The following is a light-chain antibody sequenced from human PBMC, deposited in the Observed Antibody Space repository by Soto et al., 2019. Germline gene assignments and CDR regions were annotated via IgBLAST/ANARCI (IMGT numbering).Light chain of an antibody. CDR3: AAWDDSLNGYWV. J-gene: IGLJ3*02. CDR1: SSNIGSNT. CDR2: SNN. V-gene: IGLV1-44*01. Sequence: QSVLTQPPSASGTPGQRVTISCSGSSSNIGSNTVTWYQQLPGTAPKLLIYSNNQRPSGVPDRFSGSKSGTSASLAISGLXSEDEADYYCAAWDDSLNGYWVFGGGTKLTVL.